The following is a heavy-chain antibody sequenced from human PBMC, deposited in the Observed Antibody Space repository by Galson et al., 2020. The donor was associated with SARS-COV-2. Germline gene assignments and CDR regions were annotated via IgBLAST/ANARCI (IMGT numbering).Heavy chain of an antibody. CDR3: ARDPEIDYGMDV. CDR1: GGSISSGGYY. V-gene: IGHV4-31*03. CDR2: IYYSGST. J-gene: IGHJ6*02. Sequence: SETLSLTCTVSGGSISSGGYYWSWIRQHPGKGLEWIGYIYYSGSTYYNPSLKSRVTISVDTSKNQFSLKLSSVTAADTAVYYCARDPEIDYGMDVWGQGTTVTV.